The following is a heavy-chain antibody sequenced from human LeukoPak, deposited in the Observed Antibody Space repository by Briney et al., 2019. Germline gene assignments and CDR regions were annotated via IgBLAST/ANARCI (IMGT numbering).Heavy chain of an antibody. J-gene: IGHJ4*02. CDR3: ASGVKGDYFDY. Sequence: SVKVSCKASGYTFTSYYMHWVRQAPGQGLEWMGRIIPILGIANYAQKFQGRVTITADKSTSTAYMELSSLRSEDTAVYYCASGVKGDYFDYWGQGTPVTVSS. CDR1: GYTFTSYY. CDR2: IIPILGIA. D-gene: IGHD4-23*01. V-gene: IGHV1-69*02.